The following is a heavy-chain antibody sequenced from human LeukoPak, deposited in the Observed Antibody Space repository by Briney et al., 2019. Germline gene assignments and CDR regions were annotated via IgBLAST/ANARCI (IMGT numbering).Heavy chain of an antibody. CDR2: ISAYNGNT. D-gene: IGHD6-19*01. V-gene: IGHV1-18*01. J-gene: IGHJ4*02. CDR1: GYTFTSYG. Sequence: ASVKVSCKASGYTFTSYGISWVRQAPGQGLEWMGWISAYNGNTDYAQKLQGRVTMTTDTSTSTAYMELRSLRSDDTAVYYCARDLYSSGWSLADYWGQGTLVTVSS. CDR3: ARDLYSSGWSLADY.